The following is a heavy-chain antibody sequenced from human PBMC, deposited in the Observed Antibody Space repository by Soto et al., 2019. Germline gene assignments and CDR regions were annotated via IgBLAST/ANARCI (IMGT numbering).Heavy chain of an antibody. CDR2: IYYSGST. V-gene: IGHV4-39*02. Sequence: PSETLSLTCTVSGGSISSSSYYWGWHRQPPGKGLEWIGSIYYSGSTYYNPPLKSRVTISVDTSNNRFSLPLSSLTAADTAVYFCARLAYSGYLQTWGQGSLVTVSS. CDR1: GGSISSSSYY. D-gene: IGHD1-26*01. CDR3: ARLAYSGYLQT. J-gene: IGHJ1*01.